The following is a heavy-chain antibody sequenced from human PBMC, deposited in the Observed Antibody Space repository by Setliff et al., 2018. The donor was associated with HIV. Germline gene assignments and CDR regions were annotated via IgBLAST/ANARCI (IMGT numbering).Heavy chain of an antibody. V-gene: IGHV4-39*01. CDR2: ISYTGIT. CDR3: ARLGQWLAFFDS. Sequence: KPSETLSLTCTVSGGSISRGSYSWGWIRQPPGKGLEWIGSISYTGITNYNPSLKSRVTISVDTSQNQFSLKLTSVTAADTAVYYCARLGQWLAFFDSWGQGTLVTVSS. D-gene: IGHD6-19*01. J-gene: IGHJ4*02. CDR1: GGSISRGSYS.